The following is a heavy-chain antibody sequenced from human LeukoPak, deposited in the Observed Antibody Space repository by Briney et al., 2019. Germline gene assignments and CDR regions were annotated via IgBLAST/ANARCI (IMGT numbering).Heavy chain of an antibody. V-gene: IGHV2-5*01. D-gene: IGHD4-17*01. CDR3: SRRQNGDYGY. CDR1: GFALSHSGVA. Sequence: SGPTLVNPTQTLTLTCTFSGFALSHSGVAVGWIRQPPGKAPEWLALIYGNDDVRYSPSLQSRLTITKDTSKNQVVLTMTDMDPVDTATYYCSRRQNGDYGYWGQGTLVTVSS. CDR2: IYGNDDV. J-gene: IGHJ4*02.